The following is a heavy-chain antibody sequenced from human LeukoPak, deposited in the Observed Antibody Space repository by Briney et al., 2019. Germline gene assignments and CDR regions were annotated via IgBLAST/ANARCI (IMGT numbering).Heavy chain of an antibody. V-gene: IGHV3-20*04. CDR2: INWNGGST. CDR1: GFTFDDYT. CDR3: ARGYSSSLDP. D-gene: IGHD6-13*01. Sequence: GGSLRLSCAASGFTFDDYTMHWVRQAPGKGLEWVSGINWNGGSTGYADSVKGRFTISRDNAKNSLYLQMNSLRAEDTALYYCARGYSSSLDPWGQGTLVTVSS. J-gene: IGHJ5*02.